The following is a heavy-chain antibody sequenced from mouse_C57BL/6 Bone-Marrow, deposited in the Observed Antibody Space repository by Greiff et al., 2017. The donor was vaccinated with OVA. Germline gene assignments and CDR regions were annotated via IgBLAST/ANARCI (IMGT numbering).Heavy chain of an antibody. CDR1: GYAFTNYL. V-gene: IGHV1-54*01. J-gene: IGHJ4*01. Sequence: QVQLQQSGAELVRPGTSVKVSCKASGYAFTNYLIEWVKQRPGQGLEWIGVINPGSGGTNYNEKFKGKATLTADKSSSTAYMQLSSLTSEDSAVYSCARSEYGRDYYAMDYWGQGTSVTVSS. CDR2: INPGSGGT. CDR3: ARSEYGRDYYAMDY. D-gene: IGHD1-1*01.